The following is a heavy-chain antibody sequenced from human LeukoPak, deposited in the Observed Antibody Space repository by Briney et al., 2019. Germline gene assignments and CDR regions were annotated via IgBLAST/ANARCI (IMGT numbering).Heavy chain of an antibody. CDR2: VSRISSTT. Sequence: GGSLRLSCAASGFTFSSYCMNWVRQAPGKGLEWVSYVSRISSTTYYADSVKGRFTISRDNAKNSLYLQLNSLRDEDTAVYYCARGPRDGYNYYFDYWGQGTLVTVST. J-gene: IGHJ4*02. D-gene: IGHD5-24*01. CDR1: GFTFSSYC. CDR3: ARGPRDGYNYYFDY. V-gene: IGHV3-48*02.